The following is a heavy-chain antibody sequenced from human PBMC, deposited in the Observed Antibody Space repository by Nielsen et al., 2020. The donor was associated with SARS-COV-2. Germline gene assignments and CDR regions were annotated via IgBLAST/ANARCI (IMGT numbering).Heavy chain of an antibody. CDR2: INPDESKT. CDR3: ARLWDDGYYFDTGPYDY. V-gene: IGHV3-74*03. D-gene: IGHD3-22*01. CDR1: GFIFSNYR. Sequence: GGSLRLSCAASGFIFSNYRMHRVRQAPGKGLVWVSHINPDESKTTYADSVKGRFTISRDNAKNTLYLQMNGLRAEDTAVYYCARLWDDGYYFDTGPYDYWGQGTLVTVSS. J-gene: IGHJ4*02.